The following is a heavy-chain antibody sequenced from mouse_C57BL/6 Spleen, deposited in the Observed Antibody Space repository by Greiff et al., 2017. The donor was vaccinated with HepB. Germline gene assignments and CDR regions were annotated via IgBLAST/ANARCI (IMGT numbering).Heavy chain of an antibody. CDR2: IDPENGDT. CDR1: GFNIKDDY. V-gene: IGHV14-4*01. J-gene: IGHJ4*01. CDR3: TTWGESLSLPYYAMDY. Sequence: VQLKESGAELVRPGASVKLSCTASGFNIKDDYMHWVKQRPEQGLEWIGWIDPENGDTEYASKFQGKATITADTSSNTAYLQLSSLTSEDTAVYYCTTWGESLSLPYYAMDYWGQGTSVTVSS. D-gene: IGHD1-1*01.